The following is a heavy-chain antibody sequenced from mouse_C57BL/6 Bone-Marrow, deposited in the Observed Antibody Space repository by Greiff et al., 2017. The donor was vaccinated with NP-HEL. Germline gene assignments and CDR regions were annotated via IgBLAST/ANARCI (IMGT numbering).Heavy chain of an antibody. CDR1: GFTFSSYA. V-gene: IGHV5-4*01. Sequence: EVKVVESGGGLVKPGGSLKLSCAASGFTFSSYAMSWVRQTPEKRLEWVATISDGGSYTYYPDNVKGRFTISRDNAKNNLYLQMSHLKSEDTAMYYCARDGATVVATPFDYWGQGTTLTVSS. J-gene: IGHJ2*01. CDR3: ARDGATVVATPFDY. CDR2: ISDGGSYT. D-gene: IGHD1-1*01.